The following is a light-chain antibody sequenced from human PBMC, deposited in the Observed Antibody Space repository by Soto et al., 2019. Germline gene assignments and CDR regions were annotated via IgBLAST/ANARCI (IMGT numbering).Light chain of an antibody. CDR3: QQYGSSGT. CDR1: QSVSNNY. J-gene: IGKJ1*01. CDR2: GAS. V-gene: IGKV3-20*01. Sequence: EVVWTQTHSTLSLSPGERSGLSCRASQSVSNNYLAWYQQKPGQAPRLLIYGASNRATGIPDRFSGSGSGTDFTLTISRLEPEDFAVYYCQQYGSSGTFGQATRWIS.